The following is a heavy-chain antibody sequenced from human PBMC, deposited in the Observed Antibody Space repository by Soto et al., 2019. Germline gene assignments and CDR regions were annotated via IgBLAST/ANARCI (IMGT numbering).Heavy chain of an antibody. CDR1: GFIFTNFW. V-gene: IGHV3-74*01. Sequence: GESLKISCEASGFIFTNFWMHWVRQVPGKGLVWVSRIDTSGSSTSYADSVKGRFTISRDNAKNTVSLQMNSLRAEDTGVYCCAKDSWYFDLWSQGSLVTVS. CDR3: AKDSWYFDL. D-gene: IGHD6-13*01. J-gene: IGHJ4*02. CDR2: IDTSGSST.